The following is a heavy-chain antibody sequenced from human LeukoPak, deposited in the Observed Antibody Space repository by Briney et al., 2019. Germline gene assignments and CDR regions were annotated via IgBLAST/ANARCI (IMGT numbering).Heavy chain of an antibody. Sequence: ASVRISCKASGDTFTSYDIKWVRQATGHGLEWMGWMNPYNGNTNYAQKLQGRVTMTTDTSTSTAYMELRSLRSDDTAVYYCARRTSYVWGSYRSYYFDYWGQGTLVTVSS. CDR3: ARRTSYVWGSYRSYYFDY. J-gene: IGHJ4*02. D-gene: IGHD3-16*02. V-gene: IGHV1-18*01. CDR2: MNPYNGNT. CDR1: GDTFTSYD.